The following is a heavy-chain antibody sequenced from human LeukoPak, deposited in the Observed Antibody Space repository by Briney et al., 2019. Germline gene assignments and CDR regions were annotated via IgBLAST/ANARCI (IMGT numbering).Heavy chain of an antibody. Sequence: GGSLRLPCAASGFSFSNYAMNWVRQAPGKGLEWVSVISGSGGSTYYADSVKGRFTISRDNSKNTLYLEMNSLRAEDTAVYYSAKEHYDSSGYYYRYFQHWGQGTLVSVSS. CDR2: ISGSGGST. V-gene: IGHV3-23*01. J-gene: IGHJ1*01. D-gene: IGHD3-22*01. CDR3: AKEHYDSSGYYYRYFQH. CDR1: GFSFSNYA.